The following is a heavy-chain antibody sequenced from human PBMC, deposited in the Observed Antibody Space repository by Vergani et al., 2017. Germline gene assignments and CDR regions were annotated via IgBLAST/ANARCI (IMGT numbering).Heavy chain of an antibody. CDR3: ARSLGYCSGGSCYGAANWFDP. V-gene: IGHV4-61*02. Sequence: QVQLQESGPGLVKPSQTLSLTCTVSGGSISSGSYYWSWIRQPAGKGLEWIGRIYTSGSTNYNPSLKSRVTISVDTSKNQFSLKLSYVTAADTAVYYCARSLGYCSGGSCYGAANWFDPWGQGTLVTVSS. D-gene: IGHD2-15*01. CDR1: GGSISSGSYY. CDR2: IYTSGST. J-gene: IGHJ5*02.